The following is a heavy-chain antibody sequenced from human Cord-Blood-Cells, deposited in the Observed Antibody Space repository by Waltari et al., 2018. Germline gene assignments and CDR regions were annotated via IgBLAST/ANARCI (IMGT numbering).Heavy chain of an antibody. CDR3: ARVTQGWSWGWGYFDY. Sequence: QVQLQESGPGLVKPSETLSLTCTVSGGSISSYYWSWTRQPPGKGLEWIGYIYYSGSTNYNPSLKSRVTISVDTSKNQFSLKLSSVTAADTAVYYCARVTQGWSWGWGYFDYWGQGTLVTVSS. CDR2: IYYSGST. D-gene: IGHD7-27*01. J-gene: IGHJ4*02. V-gene: IGHV4-59*01. CDR1: GGSISSYY.